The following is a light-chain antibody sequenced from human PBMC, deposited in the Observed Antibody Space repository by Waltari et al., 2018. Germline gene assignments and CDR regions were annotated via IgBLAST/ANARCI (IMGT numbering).Light chain of an antibody. CDR1: SANIGSNY. Sequence: QSVLTHPPSASGTPGPRVTISCSGISANIGSNYVYWYQQLPGTAPKLLVCRNNQRPSGVPDLFSGSKSGTSASLAISGLRSEGEADYYCAAWDDSLGGQVFGGGTKLTVL. J-gene: IGLJ2*01. CDR3: AAWDDSLGGQV. V-gene: IGLV1-47*01. CDR2: RNN.